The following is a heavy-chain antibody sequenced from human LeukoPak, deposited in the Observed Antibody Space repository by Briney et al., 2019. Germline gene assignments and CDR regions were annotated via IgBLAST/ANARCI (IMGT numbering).Heavy chain of an antibody. V-gene: IGHV1-2*02. J-gene: IGHJ4*02. CDR3: ARYYYDSSGYSD. Sequence: GASVKVSCKASGYTITGYYMHWVRQAPGQGLEWMGWINPNSGGTNYAQKFQGRVTMTRDTSISTAYMELSRLRSDDTAVYYCARYYYDSSGYSDWGQGTLVTVSS. D-gene: IGHD3-22*01. CDR2: INPNSGGT. CDR1: GYTITGYY.